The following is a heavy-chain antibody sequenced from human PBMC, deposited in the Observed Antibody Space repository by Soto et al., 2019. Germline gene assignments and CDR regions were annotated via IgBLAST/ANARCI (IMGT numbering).Heavy chain of an antibody. V-gene: IGHV3-23*01. CDR1: GFTFSSYA. CDR2: ISGSGGST. D-gene: IGHD4-17*01. J-gene: IGHJ4*02. Sequence: PGGSLRLSCAASGFTFSSYAMSWFRQAPGKGLEWVSAISGSGGSTYYADSVKGRFTISRDNSKNTLYLQMNSLRAEDTAVYYCAKTRYGTVTTYFDYWGQGTLVTVS. CDR3: AKTRYGTVTTYFDY.